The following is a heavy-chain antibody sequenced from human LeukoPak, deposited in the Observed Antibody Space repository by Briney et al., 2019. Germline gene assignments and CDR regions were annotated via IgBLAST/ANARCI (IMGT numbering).Heavy chain of an antibody. V-gene: IGHV4-59*12. J-gene: IGHJ4*02. CDR2: IYYSGST. D-gene: IGHD4-11*01. CDR3: ARDSSYTVTTFDY. Sequence: SETLSLTCTVSGGSISSYYWSWIRQPPGKGLEWIGYIYYSGSTNYNPSLQSRVTISVDTSKNQFSLKLSSVTAADTAVYYCARDSSYTVTTFDYWGQGTLVTVSS. CDR1: GGSISSYY.